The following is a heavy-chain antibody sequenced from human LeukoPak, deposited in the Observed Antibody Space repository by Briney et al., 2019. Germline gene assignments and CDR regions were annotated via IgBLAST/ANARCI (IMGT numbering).Heavy chain of an antibody. CDR3: ARAYGSGSYYSLYYYGMDV. V-gene: IGHV1-2*02. D-gene: IGHD3-10*01. CDR2: INPNSGGT. J-gene: IGHJ6*02. CDR1: GYTFTGYY. Sequence: ASVKVSCKASGYTFTGYYMHWVRQAPGQGLEWMGWINPNSGGTNYAQKFQGRVTMTRDTSISTAYMELSRLRSDDTAVYYCARAYGSGSYYSLYYYGMDVWGQGTTVTVSS.